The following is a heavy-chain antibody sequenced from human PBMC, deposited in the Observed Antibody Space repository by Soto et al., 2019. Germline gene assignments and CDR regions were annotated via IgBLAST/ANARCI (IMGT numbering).Heavy chain of an antibody. CDR3: AKDGGREGSFGNWFDP. J-gene: IGHJ5*02. Sequence: QVQLVQSGAELKKPGSSVKVSCKASGGTFSNYAITWVRQAPGQGLEWLGRIIPIFGTTDYAQKFQGRVTITADESTTTAYMELSSLRSDDTAVYYCAKDGGREGSFGNWFDPWGQGTLVTVSS. V-gene: IGHV1-69*15. CDR2: IIPIFGTT. CDR1: GGTFSNYA. D-gene: IGHD2-15*01.